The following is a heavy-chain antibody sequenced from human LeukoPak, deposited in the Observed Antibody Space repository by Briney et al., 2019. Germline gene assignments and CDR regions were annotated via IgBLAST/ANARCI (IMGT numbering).Heavy chain of an antibody. CDR2: IYSGGST. V-gene: IGHV3-53*01. Sequence: GGSLRLSCAASGFTFSSNYMSWVRQAPGKGLEWVSVIYSGGSTYYADSVKGRFTISRDNSKNTLYLQMNSLRAEDTAVYFCAKDRARGGTTDFDYWGQGTLVTVSS. J-gene: IGHJ4*02. D-gene: IGHD1-7*01. CDR1: GFTFSSNY. CDR3: AKDRARGGTTDFDY.